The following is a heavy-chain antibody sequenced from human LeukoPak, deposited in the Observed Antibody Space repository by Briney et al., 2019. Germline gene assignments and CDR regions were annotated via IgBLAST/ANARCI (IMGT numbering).Heavy chain of an antibody. CDR3: MRHEEEDGHNAKPFDF. D-gene: IGHD5-24*01. CDR1: GGSISNSNYY. CDR2: IYYSGNT. J-gene: IGHJ4*02. V-gene: IGHV4-39*01. Sequence: PSETLSLTCTVSGGSISNSNYYWGWVRQPPGKGLEWIGTIYYSGNTYYTPSLKSRFTISVDTSKNHFSLRLSSVTAADTAVYFCMRHEEEDGHNAKPFDFWGQGTLVTVSS.